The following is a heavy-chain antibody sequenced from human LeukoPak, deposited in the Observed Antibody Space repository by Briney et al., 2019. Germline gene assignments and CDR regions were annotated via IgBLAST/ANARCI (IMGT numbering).Heavy chain of an antibody. V-gene: IGHV4-34*01. J-gene: IGHJ4*02. D-gene: IGHD3-10*01. CDR3: ARGEYYGSGSPPDY. CDR2: INHSGST. CDR1: GGSFSGYY. Sequence: SETLSLTCAVYGGSFSGYYWSWIRQPPGKGLEWIGEINHSGSTNYNPSLKSRVTISVDTSKNQFSLKLSSVTAADTAVYYCARGEYYGSGSPPDYWGQGTLVIVSS.